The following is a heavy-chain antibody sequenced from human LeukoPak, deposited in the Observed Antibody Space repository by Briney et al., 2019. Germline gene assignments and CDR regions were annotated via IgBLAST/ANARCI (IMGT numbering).Heavy chain of an antibody. V-gene: IGHV3-48*01. CDR3: ARCGGSHTGFWSPDF. CDR2: ISSTSSTI. J-gene: IGHJ4*02. CDR1: GFTFSTYN. D-gene: IGHD1-26*01. Sequence: GGSLRLSCAASGFTFSTYNMNWVSQAPGKGLEWVSYISSTSSTIYYADSVKGRFTISRDNAKNSLYLQKNSLRAEDTAIYYCARCGGSHTGFWSPDFWGQGTLVAVSS.